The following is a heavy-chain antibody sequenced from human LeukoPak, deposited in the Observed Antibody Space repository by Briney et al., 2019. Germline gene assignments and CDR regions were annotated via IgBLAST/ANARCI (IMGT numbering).Heavy chain of an antibody. CDR2: ISYDGSNK. V-gene: IGHV3-30*03. Sequence: PGGSLRLSCAASGFTFSSYGMHWVRQAPGKGLEWVAVISYDGSNKYYADSVKGRFTISRDNSKNTLYLQMNSLRAEDTAVYYRASLGAIDYWGQGTLVTVSS. CDR1: GFTFSSYG. D-gene: IGHD1-26*01. CDR3: ASLGAIDY. J-gene: IGHJ4*02.